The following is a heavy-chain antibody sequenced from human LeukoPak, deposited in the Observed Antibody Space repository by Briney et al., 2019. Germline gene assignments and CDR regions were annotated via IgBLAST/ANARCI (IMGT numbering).Heavy chain of an antibody. CDR2: IYYSGST. J-gene: IGHJ5*02. Sequence: PAETLSLTCTVSGGSISSCDYYWSWIRQPPGKGLEWVGYIYYSGSTYDNPSLKSRVTISVETSKTQLSLKLSSVTAADTAVYYCARGCRAYDFWSGYSNWFAPWGQGTLVAVSS. CDR3: ARGCRAYDFWSGYSNWFAP. V-gene: IGHV4-30-4*01. D-gene: IGHD3-3*01. CDR1: GGSISSCDYY.